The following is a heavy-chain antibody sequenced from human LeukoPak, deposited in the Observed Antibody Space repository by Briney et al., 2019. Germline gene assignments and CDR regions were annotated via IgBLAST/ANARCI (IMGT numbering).Heavy chain of an antibody. D-gene: IGHD3-10*01. J-gene: IGHJ4*02. CDR2: LQSSSRSL. Sequence: GSLRLSCAASGFPFSSYNMTWVRQAPGKGLEWVSWLQSSSRSLFYAASVKGRFTVSRDDAKNSLYLQLNSLRAEDTAVYYCARDSPGWGGFDFWGQGTLVTVSS. CDR3: ARDSPGWGGFDF. CDR1: GFPFSSYN. V-gene: IGHV3-48*01.